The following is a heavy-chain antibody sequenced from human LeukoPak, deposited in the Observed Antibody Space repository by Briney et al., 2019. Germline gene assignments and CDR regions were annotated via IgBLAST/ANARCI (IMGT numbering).Heavy chain of an antibody. Sequence: ASETLSLTCTVSGGSISSSSYYWGWIRQPPGKGLEWIGSIYYSGSTYYNPSLKSRVTISVDTSKNQFSLKLSSVTAADTAVYYCARHLLYDPRQTDYWGQGTLVTVSS. V-gene: IGHV4-39*01. CDR2: IYYSGST. CDR3: ARHLLYDPRQTDY. CDR1: GGSISSSSYY. D-gene: IGHD3-16*01. J-gene: IGHJ4*02.